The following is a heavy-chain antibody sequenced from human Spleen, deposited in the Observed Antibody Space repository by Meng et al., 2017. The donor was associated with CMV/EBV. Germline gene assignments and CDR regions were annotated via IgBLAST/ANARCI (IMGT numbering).Heavy chain of an antibody. V-gene: IGHV1-46*01. J-gene: IGHJ4*02. CDR1: GYKLASHY. D-gene: IGHD6-13*01. CDR3: ARGESSSWPPYFDY. CDR2: INPSGGST. Sequence: AGYKLASHYMHWVRQAPGHGPEWMGLINPSGGSTTYAEKFQDRVTLTRDTSTNTVSMELTSLASEDTAVYYCARGESSSWPPYFDYWGQGTLVTVSS.